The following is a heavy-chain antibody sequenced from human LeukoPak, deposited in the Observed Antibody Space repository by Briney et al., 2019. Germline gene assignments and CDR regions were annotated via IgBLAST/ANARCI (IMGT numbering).Heavy chain of an antibody. CDR2: IYHSGTT. D-gene: IGHD1-14*01. V-gene: IGHV4-38-2*02. CDR3: ARGRTPIYYYMDV. Sequence: SETLSLTCTVSGYSISSGYYWGWIRPPPGKGLEWIGSIYHSGTTYYNPSLKSRVTMSVDTSKNQFSLKLSSVTAADTAVYYCARGRTPIYYYMDVWGKGTTVTVSS. CDR1: GYSISSGYY. J-gene: IGHJ6*03.